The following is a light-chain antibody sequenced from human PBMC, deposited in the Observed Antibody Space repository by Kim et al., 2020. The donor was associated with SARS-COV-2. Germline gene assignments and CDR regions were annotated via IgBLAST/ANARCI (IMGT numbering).Light chain of an antibody. CDR2: GAS. CDR1: QSVSSN. J-gene: IGKJ2*01. Sequence: EIVMTQSPATLSVSPGERATLSCRASQSVSSNLAWYQQKPGQAPRLLIYGASTRATGIPARFSGSGSGTEFTLTISSLPSEDFAVYYCQQYNNWPDTFGWGTKLDI. CDR3: QQYNNWPDT. V-gene: IGKV3-15*01.